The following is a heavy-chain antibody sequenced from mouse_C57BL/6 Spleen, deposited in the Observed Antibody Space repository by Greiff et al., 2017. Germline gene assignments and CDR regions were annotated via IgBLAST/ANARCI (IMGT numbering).Heavy chain of an antibody. V-gene: IGHV1-19*01. D-gene: IGHD1-1*01. CDR2: INPYNGGT. J-gene: IGHJ2*01. CDR1: GYTFTDYY. CDR3: ARFEVIATVVAPFDY. Sequence: EVQLLQSGPVLVKPGASVKMSCKASGYTFTDYYMNWVKQSHGKSLEWIGVINPYNGGTSSNQKFKGKATLTVDKSSSTAYMELNSLTSEDSAVYYGARFEVIATVVAPFDYGGQGTTLTVSS.